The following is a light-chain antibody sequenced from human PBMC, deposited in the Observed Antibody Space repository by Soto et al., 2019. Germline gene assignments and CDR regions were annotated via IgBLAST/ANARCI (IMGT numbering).Light chain of an antibody. J-gene: IGLJ2*01. V-gene: IGLV2-11*01. CDR1: SSDVGGYNY. CDR3: CSYAGTYTEV. Sequence: QSALTQPRSVSGSPGQSVTISCTGTSSDVGGYNYVSWYQQYAGKTPKLLIYDVSKRPSGVPDRFSGYKSGNTASLSISGLQAEDEADYYCCSYAGTYTEVFGGGTKLTVL. CDR2: DVS.